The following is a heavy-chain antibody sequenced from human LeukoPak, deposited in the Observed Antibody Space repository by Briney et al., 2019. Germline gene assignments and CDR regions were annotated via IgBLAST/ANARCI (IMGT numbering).Heavy chain of an antibody. J-gene: IGHJ6*02. CDR3: AREHTAIRSDYYYYGMDV. V-gene: IGHV1-69*04. Sequence: ASVKVSCKASGGTFSSYAISWVRQAPGQGLEWMGRIIPILGIANYAQKFQGRVTITADKSTSTAYMELSSLRSEDTAVYYCAREHTAIRSDYYYYGMDVWGQGTTVTVSS. CDR1: GGTFSSYA. CDR2: IIPILGIA. D-gene: IGHD5-18*01.